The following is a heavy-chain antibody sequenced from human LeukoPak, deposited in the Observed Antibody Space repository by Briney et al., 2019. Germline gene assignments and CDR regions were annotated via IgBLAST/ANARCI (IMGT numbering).Heavy chain of an antibody. D-gene: IGHD3-22*01. Sequence: GGSLRLSCAASGFSFSSYGMKWVRQAPGKGLEWVSYIRSSEGNTYYADSVKGRFTISRDNAKNSLYLQMDSLRAEDTAVYYCAKRADSSSHSSDYWGQGTLVTVSS. CDR2: IRSSEGNT. J-gene: IGHJ4*02. CDR1: GFSFSSYG. V-gene: IGHV3-48*04. CDR3: AKRADSSSHSSDY.